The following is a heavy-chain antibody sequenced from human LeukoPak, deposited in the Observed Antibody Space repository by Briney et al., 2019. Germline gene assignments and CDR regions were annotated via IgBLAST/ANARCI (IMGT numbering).Heavy chain of an antibody. CDR2: INPNSGGT. D-gene: IGHD6-19*01. CDR1: GYTFTGYY. J-gene: IGHJ5*02. CDR3: ARGAVIAVAGHNWFDP. V-gene: IGHV1-2*02. Sequence: ASVKDSCKASGYTFTGYYMHWVRQAPGQGLGWMGWINPNSGGTNYAQTFQGRVTMTRDTSISTAYMELSRLRSDDTAVYYCARGAVIAVAGHNWFDPWGQGTLVTVSS.